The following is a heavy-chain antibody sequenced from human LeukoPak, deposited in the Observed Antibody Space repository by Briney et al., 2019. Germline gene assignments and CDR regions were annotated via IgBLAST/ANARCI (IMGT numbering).Heavy chain of an antibody. Sequence: ASVKVSCTTSGGIFNSFAISWVRQAPGQRPEWMGRIIPVFDTTNYTQKFQGRVTITADKSTSTAYMELSSLRSEDTAVYYCARGPSIYYYYMDVWGKGTTVTVSS. CDR3: ARGPSIYYYYMDV. J-gene: IGHJ6*03. D-gene: IGHD2-2*01. V-gene: IGHV1-69*06. CDR2: IIPVFDTT. CDR1: GGIFNSFA.